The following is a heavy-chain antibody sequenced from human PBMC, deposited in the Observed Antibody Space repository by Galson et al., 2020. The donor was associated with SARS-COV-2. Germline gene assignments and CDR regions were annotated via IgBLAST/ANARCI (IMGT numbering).Heavy chain of an antibody. CDR2: IWSDGSKK. D-gene: IGHD5-18*01. CDR1: GFTFRNSG. V-gene: IGHV3-33*06. J-gene: IGHJ4*02. Sequence: GGSLRLSCAASGFTFRNSGMHWVRQAPGKGLEWVAVIWSDGSKKFYADSVRGRFVISRDNSRKTLYLEMNSLRADDTALYYCAKDPDGYNEYYFDYGGQGILVTVAS. CDR3: AKDPDGYNEYYFDY.